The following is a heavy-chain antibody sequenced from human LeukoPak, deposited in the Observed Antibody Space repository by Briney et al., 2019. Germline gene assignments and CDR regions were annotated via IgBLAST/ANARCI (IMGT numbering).Heavy chain of an antibody. CDR2: SDPEDGET. CDR3: ATADGGSLIFDC. CDR1: GYTLTELS. J-gene: IGHJ4*02. Sequence: ASVKVSCKVSGYTLTELSMHWVRQAPGKGLEWMGGSDPEDGETIYAQKFQGRVTMTEDTSTDTAYMELSSLRSEDTAVYYCATADGGSLIFDCWSQGTLVTVSS. V-gene: IGHV1-24*01. D-gene: IGHD4-23*01.